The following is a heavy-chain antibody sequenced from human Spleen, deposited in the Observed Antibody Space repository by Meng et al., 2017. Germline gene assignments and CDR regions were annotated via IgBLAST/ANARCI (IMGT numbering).Heavy chain of an antibody. CDR3: ASWGWVQKANYYFDY. CDR2: IWYDGSNK. Sequence: GGSLRLSCAASGFTFSSYGMHWVRQAPGKGLEGVAVIWYDGSNKYYADSVKGRFTISRDNSKNTLYLQMNSLRAEDTAVYYCASWGWVQKANYYFDYWGQGTLVTVSS. V-gene: IGHV3-33*08. CDR1: GFTFSSYG. J-gene: IGHJ4*02. D-gene: IGHD5-24*01.